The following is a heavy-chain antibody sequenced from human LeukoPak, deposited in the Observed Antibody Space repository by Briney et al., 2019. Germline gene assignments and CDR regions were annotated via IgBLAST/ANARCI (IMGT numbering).Heavy chain of an antibody. J-gene: IGHJ4*02. V-gene: IGHV1-2*02. CDR1: GYTFTGYY. Sequence: ASVKVSCKASGYTFTGYYMHWVRQAPGQGLEWMGWINPNSGGTNYAQKFQGRVTMTRDTSISTAYMDLSSLTSDDTAVYYCARDLGELGHCSGSICYQVGYWGQGTLVTVSS. CDR3: ARDLGELGHCSGSICYQVGY. CDR2: INPNSGGT. D-gene: IGHD2-15*01.